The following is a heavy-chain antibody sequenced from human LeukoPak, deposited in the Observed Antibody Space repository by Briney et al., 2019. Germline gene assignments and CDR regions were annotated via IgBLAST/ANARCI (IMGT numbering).Heavy chain of an antibody. J-gene: IGHJ4*02. CDR1: GCTFSSYA. D-gene: IGHD2-2*01. CDR3: AKAYCSSTSCSFDY. CDR2: ISGSGGST. V-gene: IGHV3-23*01. Sequence: GGSLRLSCAASGCTFSSYAMSWVRQAPGKGLEWVSAISGSGGSTYYADSVKGRFTISRDNSKNTLYLQMNSLRAEDTAVYYCAKAYCSSTSCSFDYWGQGTLVTVSS.